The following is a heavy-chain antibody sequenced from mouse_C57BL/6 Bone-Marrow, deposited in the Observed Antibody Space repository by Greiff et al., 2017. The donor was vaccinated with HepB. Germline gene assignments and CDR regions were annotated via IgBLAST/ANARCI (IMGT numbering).Heavy chain of an antibody. CDR2: IYPRSGNT. CDR3: ARDLRLLRRFAY. V-gene: IGHV1-81*01. CDR1: GYTFTSYG. D-gene: IGHD1-2*01. J-gene: IGHJ3*01. Sequence: VKLMESGAELARPGASVKLSCKASGYTFTSYGISWVKQRTGQGLEWIGEIYPRSGNTYYNEKFKGKATLTADKSSSTAYMELRSLTSEDSAVYFCARDLRLLRRFAYWGQGTLVTVSA.